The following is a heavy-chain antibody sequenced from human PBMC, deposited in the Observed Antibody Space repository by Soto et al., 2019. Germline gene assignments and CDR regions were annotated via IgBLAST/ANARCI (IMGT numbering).Heavy chain of an antibody. CDR3: ASSYCSSTSCYALGDY. CDR2: IYYSGST. Sequence: QVQLQESGPGLVKPSQTLSLTCTVSGGSISSGGYYWSWIRQHPGKSLEWIGYIYYSGSTYYNPSLKSRVTISVDTSKNQFSLKLSSVTAAYTAVYYCASSYCSSTSCYALGDYWGQGSLVTVSS. V-gene: IGHV4-31*03. J-gene: IGHJ4*02. D-gene: IGHD2-2*01. CDR1: GGSISSGGYY.